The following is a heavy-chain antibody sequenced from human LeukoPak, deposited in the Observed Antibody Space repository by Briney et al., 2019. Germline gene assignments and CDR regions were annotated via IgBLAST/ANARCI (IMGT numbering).Heavy chain of an antibody. CDR1: GGSISSGSYY. D-gene: IGHD1-20*01. Sequence: SETLSLTXTVSGGSISSGSYYWSWIRQPAGKGLEWIGRIYTSGSTNYNPSLKSRVTISVDTSKNQFSLKLSSVTAADTAVYYCARDHNWNWFDPWGQGTLVTVSS. CDR3: ARDHNWNWFDP. CDR2: IYTSGST. V-gene: IGHV4-61*02. J-gene: IGHJ5*02.